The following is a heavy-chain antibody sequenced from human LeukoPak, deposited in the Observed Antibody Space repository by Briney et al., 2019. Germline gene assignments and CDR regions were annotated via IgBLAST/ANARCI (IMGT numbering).Heavy chain of an antibody. J-gene: IGHJ4*02. V-gene: IGHV3-21*01. CDR3: ARVWELEYSSDY. D-gene: IGHD6-6*01. CDR2: ISSSSSYI. Sequence: GGSLRLSCAASGFTFSSYSMNWVRQAPGKGLEWVSSISSSSSYIYYADSVKGRFTISRDNAKNSLYLQMNSLRDEDTAVYYCARVWELEYSSDYWGQGTQVTVSS. CDR1: GFTFSSYS.